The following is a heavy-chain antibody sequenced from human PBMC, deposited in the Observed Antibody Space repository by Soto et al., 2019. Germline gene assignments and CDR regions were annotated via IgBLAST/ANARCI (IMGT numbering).Heavy chain of an antibody. V-gene: IGHV4-4*02. CDR3: AREMTTVTTIDY. D-gene: IGHD4-4*01. Sequence: SETLSLTCAVSGGSISSSNWWSWVRQPPGKGLEWIGEIYHSGNTNYNPSLKSRVTISVDKSKNQFSLKLSSVTAADTAVYYCAREMTTVTTIDYWGQGTLVTSPQ. CDR1: GGSISSSNW. CDR2: IYHSGNT. J-gene: IGHJ4*02.